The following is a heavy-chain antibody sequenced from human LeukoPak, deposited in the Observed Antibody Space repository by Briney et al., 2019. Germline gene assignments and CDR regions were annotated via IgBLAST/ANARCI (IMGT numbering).Heavy chain of an antibody. CDR1: GYTFTSYG. J-gene: IGHJ3*02. CDR3: ACDKEYSSSWLSDAFDI. V-gene: IGHV1-18*01. Sequence: ASVKVSCKASGYTFTSYGISWVRQAPGQGLEGMGWISAYNGNTNYAQKLQGRVTMTTDTSTSTAYMELRSLRSDDTAVYYCACDKEYSSSWLSDAFDIWGQGTMVTVSS. CDR2: ISAYNGNT. D-gene: IGHD6-13*01.